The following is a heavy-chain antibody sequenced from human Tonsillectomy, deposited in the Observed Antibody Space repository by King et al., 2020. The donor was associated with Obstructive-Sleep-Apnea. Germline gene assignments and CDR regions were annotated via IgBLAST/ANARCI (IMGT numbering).Heavy chain of an antibody. V-gene: IGHV3-30*18. D-gene: IGHD3-3*01. CDR2: ISYDGSNK. J-gene: IGHJ4*02. CDR1: GFTFSSYG. Sequence: VQLVESGGGVVQPGRSLRLSCAASGFTFSSYGMHWVRQAPGKGLEWVAVISYDGSNKYYADSVKGRFTISRDNSKNTLYLQMNSLRAEDTAVYYCAKDHLQLFLEWWLDYWGQGTLVTVSS. CDR3: AKDHLQLFLEWWLDY.